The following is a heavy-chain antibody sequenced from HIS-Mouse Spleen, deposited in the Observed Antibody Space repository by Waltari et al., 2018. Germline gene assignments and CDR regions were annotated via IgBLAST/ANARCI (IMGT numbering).Heavy chain of an antibody. V-gene: IGHV3-30*04. CDR1: GFTFSSYA. Sequence: QVQLVESGGGVVQPGRSLRLSCAASGFTFSSYAMHWVRPAPGKGLEWVAVISYDGSNKYYADSVKGRFTISRDNSKNTLYLQMNSLRAEDTAVYYCARDSYSSSWYFDYWGQGTLVTVSS. CDR3: ARDSYSSSWYFDY. D-gene: IGHD6-13*01. J-gene: IGHJ4*02. CDR2: ISYDGSNK.